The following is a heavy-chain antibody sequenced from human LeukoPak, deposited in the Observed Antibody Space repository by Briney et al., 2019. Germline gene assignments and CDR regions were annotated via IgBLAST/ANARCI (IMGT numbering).Heavy chain of an antibody. J-gene: IGHJ4*02. CDR3: TTDVYCTNGVCDYFDY. D-gene: IGHD2-8*01. CDR2: IKSKTDGGTT. V-gene: IGHV3-15*01. Sequence: GGSLRLSRAASGFTFSNAWMSWVRQAPGKGLEWVGRIKSKTDGGTTDYAAPVKGRFTISRDDSKSTLYLQMNSLKTEDTAVYYCTTDVYCTNGVCDYFDYWGQGTLVTVSS. CDR1: GFTFSNAW.